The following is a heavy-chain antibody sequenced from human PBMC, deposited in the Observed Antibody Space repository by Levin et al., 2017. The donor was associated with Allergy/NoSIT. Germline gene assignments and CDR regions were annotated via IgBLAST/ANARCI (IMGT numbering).Heavy chain of an antibody. Sequence: GESLKISCAASGFTFSGYAMSWVRQAPGKGLEWVSDISGGGSTSYADSVKGRFTISRDNSKNRLYLQMNSLRAEDTAVYYCAKDDGGAWSRGYFDYWGQGTLVTVSS. CDR1: GFTFSGYA. D-gene: IGHD6-19*01. CDR2: ISGGGST. J-gene: IGHJ4*02. CDR3: AKDDGGAWSRGYFDY. V-gene: IGHV3-23*01.